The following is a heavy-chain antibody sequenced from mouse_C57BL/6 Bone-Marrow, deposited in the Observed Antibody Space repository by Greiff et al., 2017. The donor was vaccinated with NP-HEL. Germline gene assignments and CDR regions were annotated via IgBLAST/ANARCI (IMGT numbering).Heavy chain of an antibody. CDR2: IDPENGDT. V-gene: IGHV14-4*01. CDR3: PRGYFDV. J-gene: IGHJ1*03. Sequence: EVKLVESGAELVRPGASVKLSCTASGFNIKDDYMHWVKQRPEQGLEWIGWIDPENGDTEYASKFQGKATITADTSSNTAYLQLSRLTSEDTAVYYCPRGYFDVWGTGTTVTVSA. CDR1: GFNIKDDY.